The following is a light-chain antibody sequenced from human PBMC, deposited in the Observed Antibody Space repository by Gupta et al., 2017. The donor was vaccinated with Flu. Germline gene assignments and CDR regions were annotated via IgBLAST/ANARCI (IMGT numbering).Light chain of an antibody. CDR2: STG. CDR1: TGAVTTAHY. Sequence: TVVTQESSLTVSPGGTVTLTCSSSTGAVTTAHYPNWFQQKPGHAPRALIWSTGKKHSWTPARFSASLLGGKAALTLSGVQTEDEADYYCLLFYFARWVFGGGTRLTVL. CDR3: LLFYFARWV. V-gene: IGLV7-43*01. J-gene: IGLJ3*02.